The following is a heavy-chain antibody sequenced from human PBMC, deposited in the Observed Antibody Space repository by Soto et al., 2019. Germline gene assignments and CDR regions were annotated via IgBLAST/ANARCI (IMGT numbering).Heavy chain of an antibody. D-gene: IGHD3-10*01. CDR2: IIPIFGTA. J-gene: IGHJ5*02. CDR1: GGTFSSYA. Sequence: SVKVSCKASGGTFSSYAISWVRQAPGQGLEWTGGIIPIFGTANYAQKFQGRVTITADKSTGTAYMELSSLRSEDTAVYYCATSPKGYYGSGSYPFDPWGQGTLVTVSS. CDR3: ATSPKGYYGSGSYPFDP. V-gene: IGHV1-69*06.